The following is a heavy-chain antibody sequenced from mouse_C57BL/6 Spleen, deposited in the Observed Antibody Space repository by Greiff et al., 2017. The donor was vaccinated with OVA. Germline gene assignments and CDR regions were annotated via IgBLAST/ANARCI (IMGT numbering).Heavy chain of an antibody. V-gene: IGHV1-80*01. J-gene: IGHJ4*01. CDR1: GYAFSSYW. Sequence: QVQLKESGAELVKPGASVKISCKASGYAFSSYWMNWVKQRPGKGLEWIGQIYPGDGDTNYNGKFKGKATLTADKSSSTAYMQLSSLTSEDSAVYFCAGYDYDTYAMDYWGQGTSVTVSS. CDR3: AGYDYDTYAMDY. CDR2: IYPGDGDT. D-gene: IGHD2-4*01.